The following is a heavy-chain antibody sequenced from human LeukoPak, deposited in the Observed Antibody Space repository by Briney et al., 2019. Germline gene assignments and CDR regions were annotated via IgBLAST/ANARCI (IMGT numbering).Heavy chain of an antibody. D-gene: IGHD6-13*01. CDR3: AKTAGIAAAADFDY. CDR2: IDYDGGSG. Sequence: GGSLRLSCTVSGFTLSSYEMSWIRQAPGKGLEWVSSIDYDGGSGHYADSVKGRFTISRDDSKNTLYLQMNSLRAEDTAVYYCAKTAGIAAAADFDYWGQGTLVTVSS. CDR1: GFTLSSYE. J-gene: IGHJ4*02. V-gene: IGHV3-23*01.